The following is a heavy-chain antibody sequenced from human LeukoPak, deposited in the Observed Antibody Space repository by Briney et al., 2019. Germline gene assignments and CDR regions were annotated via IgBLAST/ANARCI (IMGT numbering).Heavy chain of an antibody. CDR1: GYTFTSYG. CDR2: ISAYNGNT. D-gene: IGHD6-19*01. V-gene: IGHV1-18*01. J-gene: IGHJ5*02. Sequence: ASVKVSCKASGYTFTSYGISWVRQAPGQGLEWMGWISAYNGNTNYAQKLQGRVTMTTDTSTSTACMELRSLRSDDTAVYYCARADPIAVANNWFDPWGQGTLVTVSS. CDR3: ARADPIAVANNWFDP.